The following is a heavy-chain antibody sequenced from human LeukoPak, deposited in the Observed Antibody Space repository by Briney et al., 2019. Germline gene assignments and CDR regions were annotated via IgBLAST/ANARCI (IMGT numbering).Heavy chain of an antibody. J-gene: IGHJ4*02. CDR3: ARALLYYYDSSGYLDF. Sequence: GGSLRLSCAASGFTFSAYTLNWVRQSPGKGLEWLSSIKGSDRYIYNADSVAGRFTVSTDDAQNSIHLQMNSLRVEDTAIYYCARALLYYYDSSGYLDFWGQGTLVTVSS. V-gene: IGHV3-21*06. D-gene: IGHD3-22*01. CDR1: GFTFSAYT. CDR2: IKGSDRYI.